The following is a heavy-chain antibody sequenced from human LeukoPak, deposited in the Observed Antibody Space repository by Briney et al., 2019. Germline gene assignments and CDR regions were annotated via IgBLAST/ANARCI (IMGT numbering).Heavy chain of an antibody. CDR1: GFTFSSYG. CDR2: IWYDGTNK. D-gene: IGHD5-12*01. CDR3: ARNENSGWGYFDY. Sequence: GGSLRLSCVASGFTFSSYGMHWVRQAPGKGLEWVAVIWYDGTNKYYADSVKGRFTISRDSSKNTLYLQMNSLRAEDTAVYYCARNENSGWGYFDYWGQGTLVTVSS. J-gene: IGHJ4*02. V-gene: IGHV3-33*01.